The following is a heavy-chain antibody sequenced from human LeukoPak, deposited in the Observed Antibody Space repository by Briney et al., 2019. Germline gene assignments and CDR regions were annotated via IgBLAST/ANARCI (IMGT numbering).Heavy chain of an antibody. V-gene: IGHV4-34*01. CDR1: GGSFVGRH. CDR3: VRGRLNWDYDFDY. Sequence: SETLSLTCAVYGGSFVGRHWSWIRQSPGKGLEWLGEASHAGSTNYNPSLKSRVSISVDTSRDQFSLKLTSVTAADTAMHYCVRGRLNWDYDFDYWGPGTLVTVSS. CDR2: ASHAGST. D-gene: IGHD1-7*01. J-gene: IGHJ4*02.